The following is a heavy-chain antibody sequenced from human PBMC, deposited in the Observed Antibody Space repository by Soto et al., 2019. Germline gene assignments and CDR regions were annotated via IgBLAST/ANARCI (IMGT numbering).Heavy chain of an antibody. V-gene: IGHV1-8*01. J-gene: IGHJ4*02. CDR1: GYTFTSHD. CDR2: MNPNSGNT. Sequence: QVQLVQSGAEVKKSGASVKVSCKASGYTFTSHDINWVRQATGQGREWMGWMNPNSGNTGYAQKFQGRVTMTTNTSIRTAYMELSSLRSEDTAVYYCARWDYGDYARFDYWGQGTLVTVSS. D-gene: IGHD4-17*01. CDR3: ARWDYGDYARFDY.